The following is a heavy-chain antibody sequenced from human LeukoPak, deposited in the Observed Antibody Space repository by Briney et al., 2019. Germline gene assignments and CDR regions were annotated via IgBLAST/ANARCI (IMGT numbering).Heavy chain of an antibody. D-gene: IGHD1-26*01. Sequence: GASGKVSCKASGYTFTSYGISWVRQAPGQGLEWMGWISAYNGNTNYAQKFQGRVTITADESTSTAYMELSSLRSEDTAVYYCARAGGSYSFDYWGQGTLVTASS. V-gene: IGHV1-18*01. J-gene: IGHJ4*02. CDR1: GYTFTSYG. CDR3: ARAGGSYSFDY. CDR2: ISAYNGNT.